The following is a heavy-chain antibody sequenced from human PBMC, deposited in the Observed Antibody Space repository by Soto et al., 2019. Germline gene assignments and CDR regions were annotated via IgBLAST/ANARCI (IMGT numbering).Heavy chain of an antibody. J-gene: IGHJ4*02. Sequence: EVQLVESGGGLVQPGGSLRLSCAASGFTVSNNYMSWVRQATGKGLEWVSVIYSGGRTDYADSVKGRFTISRDNSKNTLYLQMNSLRAEDTAVYYCARSSKDYGDYGWGQGTLVTVSS. CDR2: IYSGGRT. V-gene: IGHV3-66*01. CDR3: ARSSKDYGDYG. CDR1: GFTVSNNY. D-gene: IGHD4-17*01.